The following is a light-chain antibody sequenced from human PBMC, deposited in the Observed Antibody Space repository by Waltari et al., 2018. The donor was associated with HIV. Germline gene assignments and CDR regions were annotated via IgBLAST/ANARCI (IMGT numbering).Light chain of an antibody. CDR2: ATS. CDR1: QTFSSY. V-gene: IGKV1-39*01. J-gene: IGKJ4*01. CDR3: QQTYSPPQT. Sequence: DIQMTQSPSSLSASVGDRVTLTCRASQTFSSYLNWYQQKPGKAPKLLIYATSNLQSGVPSRFSGSGSGTDFTLTISSLQPEDFAIYYCQQTYSPPQTFGGGTKVEIK.